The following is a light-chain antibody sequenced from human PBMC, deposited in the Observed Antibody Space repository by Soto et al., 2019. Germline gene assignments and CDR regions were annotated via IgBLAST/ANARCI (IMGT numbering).Light chain of an antibody. CDR1: QSISKW. V-gene: IGKV1-5*01. J-gene: IGKJ1*01. Sequence: DIQMTQSPSTLSGSVGDRVTITCRASQSISKWLSWYQQKPGKAPELLISDASNLQSGVPSRFSGSGSGTQFTLTISSLQPDDFATYYCQQYNSYSFGQGTKVDIK. CDR3: QQYNSYS. CDR2: DAS.